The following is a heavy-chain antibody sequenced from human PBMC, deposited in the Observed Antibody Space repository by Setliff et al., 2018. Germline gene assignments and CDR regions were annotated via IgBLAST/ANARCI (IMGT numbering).Heavy chain of an antibody. J-gene: IGHJ5*02. CDR3: ARYIPSAGCFDP. V-gene: IGHV4-61*02. Sequence: PSETLSLTCTVSGVSFGSGTYYWSWIRQPAGKGLEWIGLIQSTGNTNYNPSLQRRVTISIDTSKNQFSLKMSSVTAADTAVYYCARYIPSAGCFDPWGQGALVTVSS. CDR2: IQSTGNT. CDR1: GVSFGSGTYY. D-gene: IGHD2-21*01.